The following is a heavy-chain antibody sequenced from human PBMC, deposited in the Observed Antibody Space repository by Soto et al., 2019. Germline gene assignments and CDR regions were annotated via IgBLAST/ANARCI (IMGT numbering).Heavy chain of an antibody. Sequence: PSETLSLTCTVSGGSINSGDYYWTWVRQPPGKGLEWIGYIYYDGNSQHNPSLKSRVTMSIDTSKNQFSLNLSSVTAADTAVYYCARDRRSLPRGPNNWLDLWGQGTQVTVSS. CDR1: GGSINSGDYY. CDR2: IYYDGNS. J-gene: IGHJ5*02. V-gene: IGHV4-30-4*01. CDR3: ARDRRSLPRGPNNWLDL. D-gene: IGHD1-26*01.